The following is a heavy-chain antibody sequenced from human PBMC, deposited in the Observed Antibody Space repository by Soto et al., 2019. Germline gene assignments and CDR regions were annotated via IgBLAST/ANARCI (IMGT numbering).Heavy chain of an antibody. V-gene: IGHV4-34*01. CDR3: SNRAYDTNGCYRLDA. CDR1: GGSFSGHS. CDR2: INNSGRV. J-gene: IGHJ5*01. D-gene: IGHD3-22*01. Sequence: PSETLSLTCAVYGGSFSGHSWPWLRQSPGKGLEGIGDINNSGRVNYSPSLKSRVTISLDTSKNQFSLTLSAVPAADTAMYDCSNRAYDTNGCYRLDAWGEGPLVTVSS.